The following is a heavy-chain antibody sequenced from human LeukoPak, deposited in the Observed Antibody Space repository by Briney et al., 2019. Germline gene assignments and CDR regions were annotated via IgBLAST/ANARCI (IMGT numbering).Heavy chain of an antibody. CDR2: ISSSSSSTI. Sequence: GGSLRLSCAASGFTFSSYAMNWVRQAPGRGLEWVSYISSSSSSTIYYADSVKGRFTISRDNAKNSLYLQMNSLRAEDTAVYYCARASGSYYYYYMDVWGKGTTVTVSS. J-gene: IGHJ6*03. D-gene: IGHD1-26*01. CDR1: GFTFSSYA. CDR3: ARASGSYYYYYMDV. V-gene: IGHV3-48*01.